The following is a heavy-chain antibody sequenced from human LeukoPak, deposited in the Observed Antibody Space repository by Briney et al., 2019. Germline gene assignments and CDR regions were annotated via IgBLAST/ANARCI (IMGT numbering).Heavy chain of an antibody. D-gene: IGHD5-12*01. Sequence: ASVKVSCKASGYIFTGYYMHWVRQAPGQGLEWMGWINPNSGGTNSAQKFQGRVTMTRDTSISTAYMELSRLTSDDTAVYYCARDPSNSGYDYLYYFDYWGQGTLVTVSS. CDR3: ARDPSNSGYDYLYYFDY. CDR2: INPNSGGT. J-gene: IGHJ4*02. V-gene: IGHV1-2*02. CDR1: GYIFTGYY.